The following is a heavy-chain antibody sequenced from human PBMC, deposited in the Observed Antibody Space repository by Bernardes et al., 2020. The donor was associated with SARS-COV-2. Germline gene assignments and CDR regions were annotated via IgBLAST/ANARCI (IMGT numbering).Heavy chain of an antibody. CDR2: LSDSGGGT. V-gene: IGHV3-23*01. CDR3: ARGSSVSPTRLFDY. Sequence: GGSLRLSCAASGFTFSSYAMSWVRQAPGKGLEWVSGLSDSGGGTYYAASVKGRFTISRDNSKNTLYLQMNSLRLEDTAVHYCARGSSVSPTRLFDYWGQGTLVTVSS. J-gene: IGHJ4*02. CDR1: GFTFSSYA. D-gene: IGHD3-10*01.